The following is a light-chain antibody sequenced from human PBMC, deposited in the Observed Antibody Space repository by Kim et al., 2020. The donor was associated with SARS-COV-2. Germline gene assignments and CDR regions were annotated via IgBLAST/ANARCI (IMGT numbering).Light chain of an antibody. J-gene: IGLJ3*02. V-gene: IGLV7-46*01. CDR1: HGPGTSSHY. CDR2: DTS. CDR3: LLSYSGAWV. Sequence: PGETVTLTCGSSHGPGTSSHYPYWFQQRPGQAPRTRISDTSNTHSWTPARFSGSLRGDKAALTLSGAQPEDEADYYCLLSYSGAWVFGGGTRLTVL.